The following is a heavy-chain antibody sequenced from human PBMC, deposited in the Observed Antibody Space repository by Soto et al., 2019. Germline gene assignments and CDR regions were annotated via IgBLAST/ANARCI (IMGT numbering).Heavy chain of an antibody. CDR2: INKSGRNS. Sequence: PGGSLRLSCAASGFTFSTYDMSWVRQAPWKGLEWVSTINKSGRNSDYADSVKGRFTISRDNSKNMLYLQMNSLIAEDTAVYYCAYRTGFHYWGQGALVTVSS. J-gene: IGHJ4*02. V-gene: IGHV3-23*01. CDR3: AYRTGFHY. CDR1: GFTFSTYD.